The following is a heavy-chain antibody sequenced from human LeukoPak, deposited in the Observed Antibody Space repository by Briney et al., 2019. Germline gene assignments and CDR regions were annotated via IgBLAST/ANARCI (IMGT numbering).Heavy chain of an antibody. D-gene: IGHD5-12*01. V-gene: IGHV3-74*01. CDR2: INSDGSNT. CDR3: ASGYSGYGVGY. CDR1: GFTFSSYW. J-gene: IGHJ4*02. Sequence: PGGSLRLSCAASGFTFSSYWMHWVRQAPGKGLVWVSRINSDGSNTSYADSVKGRFTISRDNAKNTLYLQMNSLRAEDTAVYYCASGYSGYGVGYWGQGTLVTVSS.